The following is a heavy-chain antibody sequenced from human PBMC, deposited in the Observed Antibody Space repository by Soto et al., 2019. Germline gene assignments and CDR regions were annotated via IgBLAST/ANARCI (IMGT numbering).Heavy chain of an antibody. CDR3: ARGVQKYSDGGSLYY. V-gene: IGHV1-18*01. J-gene: IGHJ4*02. Sequence: ASVKVSCKASGYTFTSYDINWVRQATGQGLEWMGWISANFGTTNYAQRFQGRVTMTTDTSTSTAYMELRSLRSDDTAVYYCARGVQKYSDGGSLYYWGQGTLVTVSS. CDR2: ISANFGTT. D-gene: IGHD5-18*01. CDR1: GYTFTSYD.